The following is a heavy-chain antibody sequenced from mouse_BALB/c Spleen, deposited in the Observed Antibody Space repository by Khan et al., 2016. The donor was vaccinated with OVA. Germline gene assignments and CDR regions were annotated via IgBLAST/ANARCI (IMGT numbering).Heavy chain of an antibody. J-gene: IGHJ4*01. CDR3: ARSPWLLRYAMDY. Sequence: QVTLKESGPGILQPSQTLSLTCSFSGFSLSSSGMGVSWIRQPSGKGLEWLAHIYWDDDKRYNPSLKSRLTISRDTSRNQVFLKITSVDTADTATYYCARSPWLLRYAMDYWGQGTSVTVSS. V-gene: IGHV8-12*01. D-gene: IGHD2-3*01. CDR1: GFSLSSSGMG. CDR2: IYWDDDK.